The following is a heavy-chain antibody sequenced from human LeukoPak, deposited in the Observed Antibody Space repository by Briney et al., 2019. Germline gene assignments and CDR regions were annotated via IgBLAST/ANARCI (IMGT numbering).Heavy chain of an antibody. D-gene: IGHD1-14*01. CDR2: ISGSGGNT. CDR1: GFTFSSYA. V-gene: IGHV3-23*01. J-gene: IGHJ4*02. Sequence: GGSLRLSCADSGFTFSSYAMSWVRQAPGKGLEWVSGISGSGGNTYYADSVKGRFTISRDNSKNTLYLQMNSLRAEDTAVYYCAKGGNHYRYFDYWGQGTLVTVSS. CDR3: AKGGNHYRYFDY.